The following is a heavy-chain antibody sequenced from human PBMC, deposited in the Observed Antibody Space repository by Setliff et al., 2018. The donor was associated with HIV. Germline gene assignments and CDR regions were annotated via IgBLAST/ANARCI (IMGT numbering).Heavy chain of an antibody. Sequence: PGESLKISCKGSGYSFSSFWIGWVRQMPGKGLEWMGIVYPGGSDTNYSPSFQGQVTMSADRSISTAYLQWSSLKASDTAIYYCASSTRAQYSGAFDYWGQGTLVTVSS. J-gene: IGHJ4*02. D-gene: IGHD2-2*01. CDR3: ASSTRAQYSGAFDY. CDR2: VYPGGSDT. V-gene: IGHV5-51*01. CDR1: GYSFSSFW.